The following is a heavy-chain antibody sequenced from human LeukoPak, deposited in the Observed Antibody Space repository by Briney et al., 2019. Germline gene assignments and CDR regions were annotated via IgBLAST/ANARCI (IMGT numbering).Heavy chain of an antibody. Sequence: PGGSLRLSCAASGFTVSSNYMSWVRQAPGKGLEWVSVIYSGGSTYYADSVKGRFTIPRDNSKNTLSLQMNSLRAEDTGVYYCARMGELPGGGRAFDIWGQGTMVTVSS. CDR2: IYSGGST. CDR1: GFTVSSNY. D-gene: IGHD3-16*01. V-gene: IGHV3-53*01. J-gene: IGHJ3*02. CDR3: ARMGELPGGGRAFDI.